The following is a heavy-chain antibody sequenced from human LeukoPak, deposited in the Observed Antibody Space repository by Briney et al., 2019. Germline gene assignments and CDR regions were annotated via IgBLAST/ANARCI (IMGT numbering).Heavy chain of an antibody. CDR2: IRSKANNYAT. CDR3: TRHAYDSSGYLVARDY. D-gene: IGHD3-22*01. V-gene: IGHV3-73*01. CDR1: GFTSSGSA. Sequence: PGGSLRLSCAASGFTSSGSAMHWVRQASGKGLEWVGRIRSKANNYATAYAASVKGRFTISRDDSKNTAYLQMNSLKTEDTAVYYCTRHAYDSSGYLVARDYWGQGTLVTVSS. J-gene: IGHJ4*02.